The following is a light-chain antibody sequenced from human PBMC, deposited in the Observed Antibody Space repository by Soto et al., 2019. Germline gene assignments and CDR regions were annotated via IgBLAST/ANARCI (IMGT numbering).Light chain of an antibody. CDR2: KVS. CDR3: QQYIGYSWA. J-gene: IGKJ1*01. CDR1: QSLNDW. Sequence: DIQMTQSPSTLSASVGDRVTITCRASQSLNDWLAWFQQKPGKAPNLLIYKVSNLESGVPSRFSGSGSGTEFTLTISSLQPDDFATYYCQQYIGYSWAFGQGTKVEIK. V-gene: IGKV1-5*03.